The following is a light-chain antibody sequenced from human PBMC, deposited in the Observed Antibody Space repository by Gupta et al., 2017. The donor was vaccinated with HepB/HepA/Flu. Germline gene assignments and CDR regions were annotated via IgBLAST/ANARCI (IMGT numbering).Light chain of an antibody. CDR1: RSNIGSNY. Sequence: QSVLNQPPSASGTPGQRVTISCSGSRSNIGSNYVSWYQQLPGTAPKLLIYRNDQRPSGVPDRFSGSKSGTSASLAISGLRSEDEADYYCAAWDGSLSTVLFGGGTKLTAL. CDR3: AAWDGSLSTVL. J-gene: IGLJ2*01. CDR2: RND. V-gene: IGLV1-47*01.